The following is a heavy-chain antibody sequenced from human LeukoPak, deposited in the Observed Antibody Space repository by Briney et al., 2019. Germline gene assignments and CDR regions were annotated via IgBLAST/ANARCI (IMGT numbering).Heavy chain of an antibody. CDR2: IYSGGST. J-gene: IGHJ4*02. Sequence: GGSLRLSCAASGFTVSSNYMSWVRQAPGKGLEWVSVIYSGGSTYYADSVKGRFTISRDNSKNTLYLQMNSLRAEDTAVYYCARAGHYYDSSGYYFDYWGQGTLVTVSS. V-gene: IGHV3-53*01. D-gene: IGHD3-22*01. CDR3: ARAGHYYDSSGYYFDY. CDR1: GFTVSSNY.